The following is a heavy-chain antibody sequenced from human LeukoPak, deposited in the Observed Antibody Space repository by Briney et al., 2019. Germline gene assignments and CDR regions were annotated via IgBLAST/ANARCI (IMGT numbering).Heavy chain of an antibody. CDR2: FDPEDGET. D-gene: IGHD3-16*01. CDR1: GHTLTELS. J-gene: IGHJ3*01. V-gene: IGHV1-24*01. CDR3: ATSRGLVSDPPADC. Sequence: ASVKVSCKVSGHTLTELSMHWVRQAPGKGLEWMGGFDPEDGETIYAQKFQGRVTMTEDTSTDTAYMELSSLRSEDTAVYYCATSRGLVSDPPADCWGQGTMVTVSS.